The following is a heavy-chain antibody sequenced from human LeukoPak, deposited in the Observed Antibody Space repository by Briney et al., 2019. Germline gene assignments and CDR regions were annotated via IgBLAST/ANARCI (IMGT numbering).Heavy chain of an antibody. CDR2: ISYDGSND. CDR3: ANENYYDSSGYIDY. CDR1: GFTFSSYG. V-gene: IGHV3-30*18. Sequence: GGSLRLSCAASGFTFSSYGMHWVRQAPGKGLECMGVISYDGSNDYYADSVKGRFTISRDNSKNTLYLQMNSLRAEDTAVYYCANENYYDSSGYIDYWGQGTLVTVSS. J-gene: IGHJ4*02. D-gene: IGHD3-22*01.